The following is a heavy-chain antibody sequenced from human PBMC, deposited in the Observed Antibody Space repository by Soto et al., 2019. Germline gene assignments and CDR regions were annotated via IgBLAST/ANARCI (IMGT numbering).Heavy chain of an antibody. D-gene: IGHD3-10*01. J-gene: IGHJ4*02. CDR1: GFTFSSYG. CDR2: IWNDGSNK. Sequence: QVQLVESGGGVVQPGRSLRLSCAASGFTFSSYGMHWVRQAPGKGLEWVAVIWNDGSNKYYADSVKGRFTISRDNSKNTRYLQMNSLRAEDTAVYYVARERGYGSGSFEGIALDYWGQGTLVTVSS. CDR3: ARERGYGSGSFEGIALDY. V-gene: IGHV3-33*01.